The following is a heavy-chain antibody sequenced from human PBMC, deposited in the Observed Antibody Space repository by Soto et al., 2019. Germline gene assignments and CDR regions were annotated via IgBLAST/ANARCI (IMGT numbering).Heavy chain of an antibody. CDR2: FDPEDGET. D-gene: IGHD2-15*01. V-gene: IGHV1-24*01. J-gene: IGHJ3*02. CDR1: GYTLAELS. CDR3: ATDRGSGCSCCFNDAFYI. Sequence: SVKVSCKVSGYTLAELSMHWVRQAPGKGLEWMGGFDPEDGETIYAQKFQGRVTMTEDTSTDTAYMELSSLRSEDTAVYYCATDRGSGCSCCFNDAFYIWAQGTTVTVSS.